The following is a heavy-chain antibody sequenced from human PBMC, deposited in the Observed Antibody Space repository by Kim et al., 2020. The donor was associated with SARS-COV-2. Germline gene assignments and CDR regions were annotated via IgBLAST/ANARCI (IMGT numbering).Heavy chain of an antibody. CDR2: IYYSGST. V-gene: IGHV4-39*01. CDR3: ARRLAAGVYFDY. Sequence: SETLSLTCSVSGGSISSSSYYWGWIRQPPGKGLEWIGSIYYSGSTYYNPSLKSRVTISVDTSKNQFSLKLSSVTAADTAVYFCARRLAAGVYFDYWGQGTLVTVSS. J-gene: IGHJ4*02. CDR1: GGSISSSSYY. D-gene: IGHD3-10*01.